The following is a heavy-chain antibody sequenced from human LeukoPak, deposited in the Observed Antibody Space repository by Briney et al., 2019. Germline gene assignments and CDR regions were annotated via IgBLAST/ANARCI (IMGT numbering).Heavy chain of an antibody. V-gene: IGHV3-23*01. Sequence: PGGSLRLSCAASGFTFSSYAMSWVRQAPGKGLEWVSAISGSGGSTYYADSVKGRFTISRDNSKNTLYLQMNSLRAEDTAVYYCAKDTGAFGYYYDSSGFHLPDYWGQGTLVTVSS. D-gene: IGHD3-22*01. CDR1: GFTFSSYA. CDR2: ISGSGGST. J-gene: IGHJ4*02. CDR3: AKDTGAFGYYYDSSGFHLPDY.